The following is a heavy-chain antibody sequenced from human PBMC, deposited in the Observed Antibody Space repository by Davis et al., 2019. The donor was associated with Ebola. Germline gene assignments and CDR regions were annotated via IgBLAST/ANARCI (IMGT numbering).Heavy chain of an antibody. V-gene: IGHV1-69*13. CDR1: GGNFNSYT. D-gene: IGHD3-16*02. CDR3: ARVGRGVWGTYPPTDYYYGLDV. Sequence: SVKVSCKASGGNFNSYTITWVRQAPGQGIEWMGGIIPMFGQPNYAQKFQGRVTISADASTNTAYMELTSLTSEDTAVYYCARVGRGVWGTYPPTDYYYGLDVWGQGTTVTVSS. CDR2: IIPMFGQP. J-gene: IGHJ6*02.